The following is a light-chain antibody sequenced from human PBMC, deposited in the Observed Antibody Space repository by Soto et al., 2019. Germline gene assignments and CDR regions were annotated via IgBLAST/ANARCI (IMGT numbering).Light chain of an antibody. CDR1: QRVSGSY. CDR3: QHYGTSRLT. V-gene: IGKV3-20*01. CDR2: GGS. Sequence: EIVLTQSPGTLSLSPGERATLFCRASQRVSGSYLAWHQQKPGQAPRLLIFGGSSRATGIPDRFSGSGSGTDFILTISRLEPEDFAVYYCQHYGTSRLTFGGGAKVEIK. J-gene: IGKJ4*01.